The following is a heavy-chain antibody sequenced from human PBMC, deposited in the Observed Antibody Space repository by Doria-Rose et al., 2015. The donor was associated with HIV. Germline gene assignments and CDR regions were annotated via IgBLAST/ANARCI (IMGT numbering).Heavy chain of an antibody. J-gene: IGHJ4*02. V-gene: IGHV3-49*02. CDR2: IRSKAYGGTK. CDR3: ARVGWELLYFFDF. D-gene: IGHD1-26*01. Sequence: ECFIRSKAYGGTKEYAWSVKGRFTISREDSKSIAYLPLTSLKTEDSAVDFCARVGWELLYFFDFWGQGTLVTVSS.